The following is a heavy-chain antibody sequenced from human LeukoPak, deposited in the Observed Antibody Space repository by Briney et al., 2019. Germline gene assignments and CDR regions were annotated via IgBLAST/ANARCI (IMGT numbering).Heavy chain of an antibody. CDR2: VYYSRST. J-gene: IGHJ4*02. CDR1: GGSISRSNYY. D-gene: IGHD3-22*01. CDR3: SYDSSGFFYFDY. Sequence: SETLSLTCTVSGGSISRSNYYWGWIRQPPGKGLEWIGSVYYSRSTYYNPSLKSRVTISVDTSKNQFSLKLSSVTAADTAVYYCSYDSSGFFYFDYWGQGTLVTVSS. V-gene: IGHV4-39*01.